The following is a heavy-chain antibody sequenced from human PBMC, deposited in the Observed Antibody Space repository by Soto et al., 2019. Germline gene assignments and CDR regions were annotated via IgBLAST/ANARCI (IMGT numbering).Heavy chain of an antibody. CDR3: ARSWDPERHYYMDV. CDR2: IYYSGST. D-gene: IGHD6-13*01. V-gene: IGHV4-59*01. CDR1: GGSISSYY. J-gene: IGHJ6*03. Sequence: SETLSLTCTVSGGSISSYYWSWIRQPPGKGLEWIGYIYYSGSTNYNPSLKSRVTISVDTSKNQFSLKLSSVTAADTAVYYCARSWDPERHYYMDVWGKGTTVTVSS.